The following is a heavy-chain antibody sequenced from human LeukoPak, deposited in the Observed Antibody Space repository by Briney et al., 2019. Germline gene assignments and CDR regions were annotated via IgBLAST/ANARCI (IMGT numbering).Heavy chain of an antibody. Sequence: SVKVSCKASGGTFSSYAISWVRQAPGQGLEWMGGIIPIFGTANYAQKLQGRVTMTTDTSTSTAYMELRSLRSDDTAVYYCARDRLSGIAVAEPNDYWGQGTLVTVSS. CDR2: IIPIFGTA. D-gene: IGHD6-19*01. CDR1: GGTFSSYA. V-gene: IGHV1-69*05. CDR3: ARDRLSGIAVAEPNDY. J-gene: IGHJ4*02.